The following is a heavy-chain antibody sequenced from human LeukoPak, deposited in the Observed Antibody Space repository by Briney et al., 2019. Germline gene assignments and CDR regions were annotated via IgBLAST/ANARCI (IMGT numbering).Heavy chain of an antibody. CDR3: ARDTKVRDGYKFHY. J-gene: IGHJ4*02. CDR2: IIPILGIA. Sequence: GASVNVSCKASGGTFSSYAISWVRQAPGQGLEWMGRIIPILGIANYAQKFQGRVTITAEKSTSTAYMELSSLRSEDTAVYYCARDTKVRDGYKFHYWGQGTLVTVSS. V-gene: IGHV1-69*04. CDR1: GGTFSSYA. D-gene: IGHD5-24*01.